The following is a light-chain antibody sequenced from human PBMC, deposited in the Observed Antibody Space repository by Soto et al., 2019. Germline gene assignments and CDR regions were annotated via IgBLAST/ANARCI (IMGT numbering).Light chain of an antibody. Sequence: DIHMTQPPSSLSASLGDRVTITFRASQSISSYLNWYQQKPGKAPKLLIYAASSLQSGVPSRFSGSGSGTDFTLTISSLQPEDFATYYCQQSYSTPPTFGQGTKVDIK. J-gene: IGKJ1*01. V-gene: IGKV1-39*01. CDR1: QSISSY. CDR3: QQSYSTPPT. CDR2: AAS.